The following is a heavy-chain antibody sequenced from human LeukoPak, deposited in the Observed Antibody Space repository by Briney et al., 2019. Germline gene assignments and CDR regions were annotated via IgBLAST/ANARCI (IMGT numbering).Heavy chain of an antibody. D-gene: IGHD6-19*01. Sequence: DSVKGRFTISRDNSKNTLYLQMNSLRAEDTAVYYCAKGQVAVAGSPYYFDYWGQGTLVTVSS. J-gene: IGHJ4*02. CDR3: AKGQVAVAGSPYYFDY. V-gene: IGHV3-30*02.